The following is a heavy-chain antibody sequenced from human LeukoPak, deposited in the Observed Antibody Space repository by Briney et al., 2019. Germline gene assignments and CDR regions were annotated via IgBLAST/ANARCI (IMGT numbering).Heavy chain of an antibody. J-gene: IGHJ4*02. CDR3: ARAEGYSSSLDY. CDR1: GYTFTGYY. V-gene: IGHV1-2*02. Sequence: ASVKVSCKASGYTFTGYYMHWVRQAPGQGLEWMGWINPNSGGTYYTQKFQGRVTMTRDTSISTAYMELSRLRSDDTALYYCARAEGYSSSLDYWGQGTLVTVSS. CDR2: INPNSGGT. D-gene: IGHD6-13*01.